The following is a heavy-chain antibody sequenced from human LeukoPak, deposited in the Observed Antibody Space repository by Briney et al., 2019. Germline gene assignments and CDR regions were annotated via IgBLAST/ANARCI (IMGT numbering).Heavy chain of an antibody. CDR3: AKDWYCSSTSCANIFDY. D-gene: IGHD2-2*01. CDR1: GFTFSSYG. J-gene: IGHJ4*02. Sequence: GESLKISCAASGFTFSSYGMHWVRQAPGKGLEWVAVISYDGSNKYYADSVKGRFTISRDNSKNTLYLQMNSLRAEDTAVYYCAKDWYCSSTSCANIFDYWGQGTLVTVSS. CDR2: ISYDGSNK. V-gene: IGHV3-30*18.